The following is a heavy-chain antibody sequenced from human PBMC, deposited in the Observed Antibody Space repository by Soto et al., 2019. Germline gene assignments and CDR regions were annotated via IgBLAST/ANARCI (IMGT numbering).Heavy chain of an antibody. J-gene: IGHJ6*02. Sequence: SETLSLTCTVSGDSIRSYYWTWIRQPPGKGLELIGYIYYSGSTRYNPSLKSRVTISVDMSKNQFSQKLSSVIAADTAVYYCARAYGGFDNGLDVWGQGTAVTVSS. CDR3: ARAYGGFDNGLDV. D-gene: IGHD5-12*01. CDR1: GDSIRSYY. CDR2: IYYSGST. V-gene: IGHV4-59*01.